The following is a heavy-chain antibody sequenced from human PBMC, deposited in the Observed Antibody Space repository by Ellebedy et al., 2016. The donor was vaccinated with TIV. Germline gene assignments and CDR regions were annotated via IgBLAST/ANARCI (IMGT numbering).Heavy chain of an antibody. CDR3: ARATRFDWLLYGVEYYFDY. CDR1: GFTFSSYS. D-gene: IGHD3-9*01. J-gene: IGHJ4*02. V-gene: IGHV3-48*02. CDR2: ISSSSSTI. Sequence: GESLKISXAASGFTFSSYSMNWVRQAPGKGLEWVSYISSSSSTIYYADSVKGRFTISRDNAKNSLYLQMNSLRDEDTAVYYCARATRFDWLLYGVEYYFDYWGQGTLVTVSS.